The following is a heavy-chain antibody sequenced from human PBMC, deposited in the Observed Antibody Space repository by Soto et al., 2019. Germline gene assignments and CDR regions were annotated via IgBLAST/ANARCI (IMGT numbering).Heavy chain of an antibody. CDR2: IYYSGST. CDR1: GGSISSGCYY. J-gene: IGHJ6*01. Sequence: SETLSLTCTVSGGSISSGCYYWSWIRQHPGKGLEWIGYIYYSGSTYYNPSLKSRVTISVDTSKNQFSLKLSSVTAADTAVDYCSRVSGEMATTVVGVVYYYYGMEVWGQGTTVTVCS. CDR3: SRVSGEMATTVVGVVYYYYGMEV. V-gene: IGHV4-31*03. D-gene: IGHD2-15*01.